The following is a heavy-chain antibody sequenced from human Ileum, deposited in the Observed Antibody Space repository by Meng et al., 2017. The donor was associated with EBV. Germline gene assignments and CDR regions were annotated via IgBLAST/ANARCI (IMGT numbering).Heavy chain of an antibody. CDR1: GGSISSSSDY. J-gene: IGHJ4*02. CDR2: IYYSGST. V-gene: IGHV4-39*01. D-gene: IGHD2-2*01. CDR3: ARSIVVVPAAIYY. Sequence: LHLQRSGPGLVKPSETLSLTCTVSGGSISSSSDYWGWIRQPPGKGLEWIGSIYYSGSTYYNPSLKSRVTISVDTSKNQFSLKLSSVTAADTAVYYCARSIVVVPAAIYYWGQGTLVTVSS.